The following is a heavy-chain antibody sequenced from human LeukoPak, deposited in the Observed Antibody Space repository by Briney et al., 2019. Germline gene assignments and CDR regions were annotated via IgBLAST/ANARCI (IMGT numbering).Heavy chain of an antibody. V-gene: IGHV4-59*01. CDR2: IYYSGST. CDR1: GGSISSYY. Sequence: SETLSLTCTVSGGSISSYYWSWIRQPPGKGLEWIGYIYYSGSTNYNPSLKSGVTISVDTSKNQFSLKLSSVTAADTAVYYCARGYYDSSGTLDYWGQGTLVTVSS. J-gene: IGHJ4*02. D-gene: IGHD3-22*01. CDR3: ARGYYDSSGTLDY.